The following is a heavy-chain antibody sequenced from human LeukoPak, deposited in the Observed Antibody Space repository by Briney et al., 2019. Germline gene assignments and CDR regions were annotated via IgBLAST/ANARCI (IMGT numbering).Heavy chain of an antibody. V-gene: IGHV4-39*01. CDR1: GSSICSSSYY. CDR3: ARRGAITMIVGGYFDY. Sequence: SETLSLTCTVSGSSICSSSYYWGWIRQPPGKGLEWIGSIYYSGSTYYNPSLKSRVTISVDTSKNQFSLKLSSVTAADTAVYYCARRGAITMIVGGYFDYWGPGTLVTVSS. D-gene: IGHD3-22*01. J-gene: IGHJ4*02. CDR2: IYYSGST.